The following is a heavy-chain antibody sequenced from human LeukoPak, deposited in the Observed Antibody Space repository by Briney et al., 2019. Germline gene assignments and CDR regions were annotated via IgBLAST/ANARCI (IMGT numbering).Heavy chain of an antibody. D-gene: IGHD3-22*01. CDR2: ISGSGGST. J-gene: IGHJ3*02. Sequence: GGSLRLSCGASGFTFSTYGMSWVRQAPGKGLKWVSAISGSGGSTYYADSVKGRFTISRDNAKNSLYLQMNSLRAEDTAVYYCARGGKRRGITLIVATSTPRDAFDIWGQGTMVTVSS. CDR1: GFTFSTYG. CDR3: ARGGKRRGITLIVATSTPRDAFDI. V-gene: IGHV3-23*01.